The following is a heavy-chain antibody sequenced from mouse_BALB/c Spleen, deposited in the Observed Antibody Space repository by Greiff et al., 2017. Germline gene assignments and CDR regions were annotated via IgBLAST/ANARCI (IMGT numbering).Heavy chain of an antibody. CDR2: IRNKANGYTT. J-gene: IGHJ2*01. D-gene: IGHD1-2*01. CDR3: ARDDYGSDY. Sequence: DVKLVESGGGLVQPGGSLRLSCATSGFTFTDYYMSWVRQPPGKALEWLGFIRNKANGYTTEYSASVKGRFTISRDNSQSILYLQMNTLRAEDSATYYCARDDYGSDYWGQGTTLTVSS. V-gene: IGHV7-3*02. CDR1: GFTFTDYY.